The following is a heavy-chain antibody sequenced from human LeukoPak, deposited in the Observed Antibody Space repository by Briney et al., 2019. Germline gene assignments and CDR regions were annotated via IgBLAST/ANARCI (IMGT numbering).Heavy chain of an antibody. Sequence: PGGSLSLSCAASGFTFSSYWMHWVRQAPWKGLVWVSRTNSDWSSTSYADSVKGRFTISRDNAKNTLYLQMNSLRAEVTAVYYCAREVRLGYCSSTSCYDAFDIWGQGTMVTVSS. CDR1: GFTFSSYW. V-gene: IGHV3-74*01. CDR3: AREVRLGYCSSTSCYDAFDI. J-gene: IGHJ3*02. D-gene: IGHD2-2*01. CDR2: TNSDWSST.